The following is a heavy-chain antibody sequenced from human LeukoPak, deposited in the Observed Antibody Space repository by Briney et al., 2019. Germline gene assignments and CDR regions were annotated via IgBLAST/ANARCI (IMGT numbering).Heavy chain of an antibody. CDR2: TNHSGST. CDR3: ARGPAGYSSGWYYFDY. J-gene: IGHJ4*02. V-gene: IGHV4-34*01. CDR1: GGSFSGYY. D-gene: IGHD6-19*01. Sequence: SETLSLTCAVYGGSFSGYYWSWIRQPPGKGLEWIGETNHSGSTNYNPSLKSRVTISVDTSKNQFSLKLSSVTAADTAVYYCARGPAGYSSGWYYFDYWGQGTLVTVSP.